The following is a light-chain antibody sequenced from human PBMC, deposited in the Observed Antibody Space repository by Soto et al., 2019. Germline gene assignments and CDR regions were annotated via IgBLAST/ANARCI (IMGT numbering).Light chain of an antibody. J-gene: IGKJ5*01. CDR3: QQYNSWPPIT. V-gene: IGKV3-15*01. CDR2: GAS. CDR1: QSVSSN. Sequence: TQSPPTLSASLGDRVTITCRASQSVSSNLAWYQQKPGQAPRLLIYGASTRATAIPARFSGSGPGTEFTLTINSLQSDDFAVYFCQQYNSWPPITFGQGTRLEIK.